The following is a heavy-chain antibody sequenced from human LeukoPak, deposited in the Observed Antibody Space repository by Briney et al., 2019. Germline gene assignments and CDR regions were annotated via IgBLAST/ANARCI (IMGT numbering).Heavy chain of an antibody. D-gene: IGHD2-2*01. CDR2: ISGSGGST. J-gene: IGHJ6*02. V-gene: IGHV3-23*01. CDR1: GFTFSSYA. CDR3: ATPTDIVVVPAATHTPSYYYYGMDV. Sequence: GGSLRLSCAASGFTFSSYAMSWVRQAPGKGLEWVSAISGSGGSTYYADSVKGRFTISRDNSKNTLYLQMNSLRAEDTAVYYCATPTDIVVVPAATHTPSYYYYGMDVWGQGTTVTVSS.